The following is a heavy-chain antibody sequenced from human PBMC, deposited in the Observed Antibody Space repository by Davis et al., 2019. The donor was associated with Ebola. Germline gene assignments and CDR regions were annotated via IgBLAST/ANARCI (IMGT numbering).Heavy chain of an antibody. V-gene: IGHV1-18*01. D-gene: IGHD6-19*01. J-gene: IGHJ4*02. Sequence: ASVKVSCKASGYTFTSYGISWVRQAPGQGLEWMGWISAYNGNTNYAQKLQGRVTMTTDTSTSTAYMELRSLRSDDTAVYYCARGVDIYAVAGSFDYWGQGTLVTVSS. CDR2: ISAYNGNT. CDR1: GYTFTSYG. CDR3: ARGVDIYAVAGSFDY.